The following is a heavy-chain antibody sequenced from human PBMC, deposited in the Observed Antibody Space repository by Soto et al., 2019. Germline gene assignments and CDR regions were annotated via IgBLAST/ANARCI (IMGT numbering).Heavy chain of an antibody. CDR2: ISTYNSDT. CDR3: AREYCSGGSCYGGDY. J-gene: IGHJ4*02. Sequence: ASVKVSCKASGYTLTSYGISWVRQAPGQGLEWMGWISTYNSDTKYAHKFQDRVTMTTDTSTSSAYMELWSLRSDDTALYYCAREYCSGGSCYGGDYWGQGTLVTVSS. D-gene: IGHD2-15*01. CDR1: GYTLTSYG. V-gene: IGHV1-18*01.